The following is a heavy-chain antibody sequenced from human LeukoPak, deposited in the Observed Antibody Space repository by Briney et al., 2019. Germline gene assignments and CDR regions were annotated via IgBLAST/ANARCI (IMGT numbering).Heavy chain of an antibody. CDR1: GFTFSDYY. D-gene: IGHD5-24*01. J-gene: IGHJ4*02. CDR2: ISSSGSTI. V-gene: IGHV3-11*01. CDR3: ARDLGEMATTPFDY. Sequence: GRSLRLSCAASGFTFSDYYMSWIRQAPGKGLEWVSYISSSGSTIYYADSVKGRFTISRDNAKNSLYLQMNSLRAEDTAVYYCARDLGEMATTPFDYWGQGTLVTVSS.